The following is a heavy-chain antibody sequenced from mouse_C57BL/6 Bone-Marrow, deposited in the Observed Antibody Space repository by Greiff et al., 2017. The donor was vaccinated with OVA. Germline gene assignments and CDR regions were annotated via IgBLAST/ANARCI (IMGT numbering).Heavy chain of an antibody. Sequence: EVMLVESGGDLVKPGGSLKLSCAASGFTFSSYGMSWVRQTPDKRLEWVATISSGGSYTYYPDSVKGRFTISRDNAKNTLYLQMSSLNSEDTARYYCARQGGYYFDYWGQGTTLTVSS. J-gene: IGHJ2*01. CDR3: ARQGGYYFDY. D-gene: IGHD1-1*02. CDR2: ISSGGSYT. CDR1: GFTFSSYG. V-gene: IGHV5-6*01.